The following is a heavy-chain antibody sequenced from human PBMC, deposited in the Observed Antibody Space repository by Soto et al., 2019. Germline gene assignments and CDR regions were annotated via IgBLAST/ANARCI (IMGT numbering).Heavy chain of an antibody. V-gene: IGHV3-23*01. Sequence: EVQLLESGGDLVQPGGSLRLSCAASGSTFSSYAMSWVRQAPGKGLEWVSVISGSGGSTFYADSVKGRFTISRDKSKNTLHLQMNSLRAEDTALYFCAKMSDGWYGAFHVWGQGTIVTVSS. D-gene: IGHD6-19*01. CDR3: AKMSDGWYGAFHV. CDR1: GSTFSSYA. J-gene: IGHJ3*01. CDR2: ISGSGGST.